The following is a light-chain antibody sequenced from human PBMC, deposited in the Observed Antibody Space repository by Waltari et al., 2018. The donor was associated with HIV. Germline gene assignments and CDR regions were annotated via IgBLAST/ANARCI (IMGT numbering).Light chain of an antibody. Sequence: EPVLTQSPGTLSLSSGERATLSCRASQTINSNFLAWYQYKPGLPPRLLIYDASTRAAGIPDRFSGGGSGTDFTLTISRLEPEDFAIYFCQQYEASPPMYIFGQGTRLEV. CDR3: QQYEASPPMYI. CDR1: QTINSNF. J-gene: IGKJ2*01. CDR2: DAS. V-gene: IGKV3-20*01.